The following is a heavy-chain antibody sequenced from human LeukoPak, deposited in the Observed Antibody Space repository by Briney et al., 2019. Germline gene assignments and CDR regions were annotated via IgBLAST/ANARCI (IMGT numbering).Heavy chain of an antibody. CDR2: INSDGINT. D-gene: IGHD3-3*01. J-gene: IGHJ4*02. Sequence: PGGSLRLSCAASGFTFSNYWMHWVRQAPGKGLVWVSRINSDGINTSYADSVKGRFTISRDNSKNTLYLQMNSLRAEDTAVYYCARERSGYLDYWGQGTLVTVSS. CDR1: GFTFSNYW. CDR3: ARERSGYLDY. V-gene: IGHV3-74*01.